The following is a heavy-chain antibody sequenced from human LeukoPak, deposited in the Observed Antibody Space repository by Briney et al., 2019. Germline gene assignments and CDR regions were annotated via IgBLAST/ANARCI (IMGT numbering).Heavy chain of an antibody. CDR2: INPNSGGT. J-gene: IGHJ5*02. Sequence: ASVKVSCTASGYTFTGYYMHWVRQAPGQGLEWMGWINPNSGGTNYAQKFQGWVTMTRDTSISTAYMELSSLRSEDTAVYYCAREVSAALVQETNWFDPWGQGTLVTVSS. CDR3: AREVSAALVQETNWFDP. V-gene: IGHV1-2*04. D-gene: IGHD6-6*01. CDR1: GYTFTGYY.